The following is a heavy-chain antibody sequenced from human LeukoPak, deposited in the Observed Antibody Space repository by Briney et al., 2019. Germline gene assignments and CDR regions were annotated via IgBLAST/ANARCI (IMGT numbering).Heavy chain of an antibody. D-gene: IGHD4-17*01. Sequence: SETLSLTCTVSGGSISSYYWSWIRQPPGKGLEWIGYIFYSGSTNYNPSLKSRVTISVDTSKNQFSLKLSSVTAADTAVYYCARQGDGDYSRPYSFAYGGQEPLATVSS. CDR2: IFYSGST. CDR1: GGSISSYY. V-gene: IGHV4-59*08. CDR3: ARQGDGDYSRPYSFAY. J-gene: IGHJ4*02.